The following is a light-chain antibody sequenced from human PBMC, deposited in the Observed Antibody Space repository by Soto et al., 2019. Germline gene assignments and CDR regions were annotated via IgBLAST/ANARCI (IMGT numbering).Light chain of an antibody. CDR2: GAS. CDR1: QSAYSSY. CDR3: QQYSTSLFT. V-gene: IGKV3-20*01. J-gene: IGKJ4*01. Sequence: ELVLTQSPATLSLSPGDRATLSCRSSQSAYSSYLSWYQQKPGQAPRLLIYGASNRATGIPDRFSGSGSGTDFTLTISGLEPEDFAVYYCQQYSTSLFTFGGGTRVEIK.